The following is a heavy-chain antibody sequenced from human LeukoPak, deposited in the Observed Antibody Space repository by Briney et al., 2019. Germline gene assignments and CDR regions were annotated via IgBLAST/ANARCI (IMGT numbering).Heavy chain of an antibody. CDR3: ARGRRITIFGVVTQGAFDI. Sequence: PGGSLRLSCAASGFTFSDYYMSWIRQAPGKGLEWVSYISSSNSSIYYAESVKGRFTISRDSAKNSLFLQMNSLRAEDTAVYYCARGRRITIFGVVTQGAFDIWGQGTLVTVS. CDR2: ISSSNSSI. V-gene: IGHV3-11*01. D-gene: IGHD3-3*01. J-gene: IGHJ3*02. CDR1: GFTFSDYY.